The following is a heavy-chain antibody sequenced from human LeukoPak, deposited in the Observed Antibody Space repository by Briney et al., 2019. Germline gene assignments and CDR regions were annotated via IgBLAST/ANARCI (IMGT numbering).Heavy chain of an antibody. V-gene: IGHV3-48*04. Sequence: GGSLRLSCAASGFTFSNYNMNWVRQAPGKGLEWVSYISSSSTTIYYADSVKGRFTISRDNAKNSLYLQMNSLRAEDTAVYYCARLDWNDIVPSFDYWGQGTLVTVSS. CDR3: ARLDWNDIVPSFDY. D-gene: IGHD1-1*01. CDR2: ISSSSTTI. CDR1: GFTFSNYN. J-gene: IGHJ4*02.